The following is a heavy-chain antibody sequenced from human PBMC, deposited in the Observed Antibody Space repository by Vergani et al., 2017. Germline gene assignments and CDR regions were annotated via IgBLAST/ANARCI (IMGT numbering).Heavy chain of an antibody. CDR1: GFTFSSYG. CDR3: AKDPYYYDSSGYYQKRAPFDY. Sequence: QVQLVESGGGVVQPGRSLRLSCAASGFTFSSYGMHWVRQAPGKGLEWVAVISYDGSNKYYADSVKGRFTISRDNSKNTLYLQMNSLRAEDTAVYYCAKDPYYYDSSGYYQKRAPFDYWGQGTLVTVSS. V-gene: IGHV3-30*18. D-gene: IGHD3-22*01. J-gene: IGHJ4*02. CDR2: ISYDGSNK.